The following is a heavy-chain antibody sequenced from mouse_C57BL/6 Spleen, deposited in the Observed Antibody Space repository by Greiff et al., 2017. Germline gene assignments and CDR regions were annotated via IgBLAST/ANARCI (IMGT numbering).Heavy chain of an antibody. CDR2: INPNNGGT. J-gene: IGHJ2*01. D-gene: IGHD1-1*01. CDR1: GYTFTDYY. Sequence: VQLQQSGPELVKPGASVKISCKASGYTFTDYYMNWVKQSHGKSLEWIGDINPNNGGTSYNQKFKGKATLTVDKSSSTAYMELRSLTSEDSAVYYCASCDYYGSSFLDYWGQGTTLTVSS. CDR3: ASCDYYGSSFLDY. V-gene: IGHV1-26*01.